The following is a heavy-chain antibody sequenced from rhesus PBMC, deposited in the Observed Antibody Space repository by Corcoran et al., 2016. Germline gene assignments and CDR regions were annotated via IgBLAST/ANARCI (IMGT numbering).Heavy chain of an antibody. CDR1: GFTFSSYD. Sequence: EVQLVESGGGLVQPGGSLRLSCAASGFTFSSYDLSWVRQAPGKGLEWVSYISYTGKTIYYTDSVKGRCTISRNNAKNWLSLKMSSLRAEDTAVYYCTRALVEYCSSTYCSSNWYFDLWGPGTPITISS. J-gene: IGHJ2*01. D-gene: IGHD2-15*01. CDR2: ISYTGKTI. CDR3: TRALVEYCSSTYCSSNWYFDL. V-gene: IGHV3-136*01.